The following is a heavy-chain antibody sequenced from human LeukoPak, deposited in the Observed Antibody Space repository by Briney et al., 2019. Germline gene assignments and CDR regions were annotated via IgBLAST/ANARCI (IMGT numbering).Heavy chain of an antibody. CDR1: GGTFSTYA. CDR2: IIPILGAG. Sequence: GSSVKVSCKASGGTFSTYAISWVRQAPGQGLEWMGGIIPILGAGGFASAQKYQGRVTITTDESTSTAYMELSSLRSEDTAVYYCARGPESLYPNSLYYMDVWGKGTTVTVSS. D-gene: IGHD2-2*02. V-gene: IGHV1-69*05. CDR3: ARGPESLYPNSLYYMDV. J-gene: IGHJ6*03.